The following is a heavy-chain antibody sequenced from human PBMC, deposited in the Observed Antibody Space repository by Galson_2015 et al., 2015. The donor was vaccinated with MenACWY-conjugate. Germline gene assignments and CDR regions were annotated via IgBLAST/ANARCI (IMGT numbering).Heavy chain of an antibody. J-gene: IGHJ2*01. Sequence: SLRLSCAASGFTFSGHAMSWVRQSPGKGLEWVSGITADRNSKVYADSVKGRFTISRDNSRDTLYLQMSSLRPEDTALYYCAMGAPGGTVGDWVFDLWGRGTLVTVPS. D-gene: IGHD1-7*01. CDR1: GFTFSGHA. CDR3: AMGAPGGTVGDWVFDL. CDR2: ITADRNSK. V-gene: IGHV3-23*01.